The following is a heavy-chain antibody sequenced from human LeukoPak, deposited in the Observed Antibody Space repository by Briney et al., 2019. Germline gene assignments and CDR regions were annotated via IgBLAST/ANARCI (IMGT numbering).Heavy chain of an antibody. D-gene: IGHD3-10*01. V-gene: IGHV3-66*01. CDR2: IYSGGST. J-gene: IGHJ5*02. CDR1: GFTVSSNY. Sequence: PGGSLRLSCAASGFTVSSNYMSWVRQAPGKGLEWVSVIYSGGSTYYADSVKGRFTISRDNSKNTLYLQMDSLRAEDTAVYYCARGLTYYYGSGSYSWFDPWGQGTLVTVSS. CDR3: ARGLTYYYGSGSYSWFDP.